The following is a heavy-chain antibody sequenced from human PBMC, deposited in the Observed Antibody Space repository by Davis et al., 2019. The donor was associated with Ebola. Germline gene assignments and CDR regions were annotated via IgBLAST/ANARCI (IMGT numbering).Heavy chain of an antibody. D-gene: IGHD4-17*01. Sequence: GGSLRLSCAASGLIVSDNYISWVRQAPGKGPEWVSVLYRDGGTYYADSVKGRFTISRDNSKNTLYLQMNTLRAEDTAVYYCARHASGDFWYFGLWGRGTRVTVSS. V-gene: IGHV3-53*01. J-gene: IGHJ2*01. CDR1: GLIVSDNY. CDR3: ARHASGDFWYFGL. CDR2: LYRDGGT.